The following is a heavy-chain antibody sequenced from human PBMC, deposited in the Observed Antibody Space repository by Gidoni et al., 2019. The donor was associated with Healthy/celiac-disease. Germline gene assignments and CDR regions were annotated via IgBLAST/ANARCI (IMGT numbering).Heavy chain of an antibody. CDR2: INHSGST. D-gene: IGHD5-18*01. J-gene: IGHJ6*03. CDR1: GGSFSGYY. V-gene: IGHV4-34*01. CDR3: ARGKGGRIQLSPSRPSPRRGTYYMDV. Sequence: QVQLQQWGAGLLKPSETLSLTCAVYGGSFSGYYWSWIRQPPGKGLEWIGKINHSGSTNYNPSLKSRVTISVDTSKNQFSLKLSSVTAADTAVYYCARGKGGRIQLSPSRPSPRRGTYYMDVWGKGTTVTVSS.